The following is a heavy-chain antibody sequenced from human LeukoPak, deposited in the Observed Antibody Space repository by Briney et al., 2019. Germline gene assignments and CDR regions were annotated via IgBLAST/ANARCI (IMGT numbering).Heavy chain of an antibody. CDR3: ASGIADYYFDY. CDR1: GGSISSGGYS. Sequence: SQTLSLTCAVSGGSISSGGYSWSWIRQPPGKGLEWIGYIYYSGSTNYNPSLKSRVTISVDTSKNQFSLKLSSVTAADTAVYYCASGIADYYFDYWGQGTLVTVSS. CDR2: IYYSGST. J-gene: IGHJ4*02. D-gene: IGHD6-13*01. V-gene: IGHV4-30-2*02.